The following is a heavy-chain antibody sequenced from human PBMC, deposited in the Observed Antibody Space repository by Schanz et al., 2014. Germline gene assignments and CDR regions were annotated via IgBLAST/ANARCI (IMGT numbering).Heavy chain of an antibody. D-gene: IGHD2-2*01. Sequence: QVHLVQSGAEVHKPGASLKISCKASGYTFPNFFLPWVRQAPGQGLEWMGIINPIGGSTTYAQKFQGRVTMTRDTSTSTVYMELRSLRSDDTAVYYCARDRRRYCSTASCLHDNWFDPWGQGTLVIVSS. CDR2: INPIGGST. CDR3: ARDRRRYCSTASCLHDNWFDP. V-gene: IGHV1-46*01. J-gene: IGHJ5*02. CDR1: GYTFPNFF.